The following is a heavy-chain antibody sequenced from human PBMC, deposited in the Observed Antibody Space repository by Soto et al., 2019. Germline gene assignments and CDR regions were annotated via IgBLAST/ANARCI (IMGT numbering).Heavy chain of an antibody. CDR1: GGSISSSSYY. J-gene: IGHJ5*02. Sequence: PSETLSLTCSVSGGSISSSSYYWVWIRQPPGKGLEWIGSIYYSGSIYYNPSLKSRVTISVDTSKNQFSLKLSSVTAAETAVYYCARQSSGWYNWFDPWGQGTLVTVS. CDR2: IYYSGSI. D-gene: IGHD6-19*01. CDR3: ARQSSGWYNWFDP. V-gene: IGHV4-39*01.